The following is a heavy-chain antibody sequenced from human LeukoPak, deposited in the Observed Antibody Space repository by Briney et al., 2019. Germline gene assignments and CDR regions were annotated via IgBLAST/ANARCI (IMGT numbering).Heavy chain of an antibody. CDR1: GYIFTGYY. D-gene: IGHD3-22*01. J-gene: IGHJ4*02. CDR3: ARGSDYYDSSGYYYSPNHFDY. Sequence: GASVKVSCKASGYIFTGYYMYWVRQAPGQGLEWMGWINPNSGGTNYAQKLQGRVTMTTDTSTSTAYMELRSLRSDDTAVYYCARGSDYYDSSGYYYSPNHFDYWGQGTLVTVSS. CDR2: INPNSGGT. V-gene: IGHV1-2*02.